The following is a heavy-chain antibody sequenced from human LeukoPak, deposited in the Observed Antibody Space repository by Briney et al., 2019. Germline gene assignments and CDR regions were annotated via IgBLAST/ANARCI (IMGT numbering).Heavy chain of an antibody. J-gene: IGHJ4*02. CDR2: ISWNSGSI. CDR3: AKGYYGSGSIRYYFDY. D-gene: IGHD3-10*01. V-gene: IGHV3-9*01. Sequence: PGGSLRLSCAASGFTFDDYAMHWVRQAPGKGLEWVSGISWNSGSIGYADSVKGRFTISRDNAKNSLYLHMNSLRAEDTALYYCAKGYYGSGSIRYYFDYWGQGTLVTVSS. CDR1: GFTFDDYA.